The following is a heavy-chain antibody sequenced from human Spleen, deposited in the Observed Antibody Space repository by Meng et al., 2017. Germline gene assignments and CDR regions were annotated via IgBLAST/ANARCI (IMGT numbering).Heavy chain of an antibody. Sequence: SLKISCAASGFTFDDYAMHWVRQAPGKGLEWVSSISWNSGSIGYEDSVKGRFTISRDNAKNTLYLQMNRLRDEDTALYYCANDMPDEIVGVMYVNGGFDIWGQGTMVTVSS. CDR2: ISWNSGSI. D-gene: IGHD1-26*01. CDR1: GFTFDDYA. V-gene: IGHV3-9*01. J-gene: IGHJ3*02. CDR3: ANDMPDEIVGVMYVNGGFDI.